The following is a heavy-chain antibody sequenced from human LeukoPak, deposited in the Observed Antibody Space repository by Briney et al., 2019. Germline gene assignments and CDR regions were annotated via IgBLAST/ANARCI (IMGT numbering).Heavy chain of an antibody. J-gene: IGHJ4*02. CDR2: INWNGGRT. CDR1: GFTFGDYG. Sequence: GGSLRLSCAASGFTFGDYGMNWVRQVPGKGLQWVSGINWNGGRTGYADSVKGRFTISRDNSKNTLYLQMNSLRAEDTAVYYCAKGSIVGATLGYFDYWGQGTLVTVSS. V-gene: IGHV3-20*04. D-gene: IGHD1-26*01. CDR3: AKGSIVGATLGYFDY.